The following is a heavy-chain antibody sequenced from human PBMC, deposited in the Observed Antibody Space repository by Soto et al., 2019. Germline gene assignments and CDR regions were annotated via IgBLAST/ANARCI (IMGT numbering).Heavy chain of an antibody. CDR1: GFTFSDYY. CDR3: GRGGSNWSSRRDDY. CDR2: IGGSGSHI. J-gene: IGHJ4*02. D-gene: IGHD1-20*01. V-gene: IGHV3-11*01. Sequence: QVKLVESGGGLVKPGGSLRLSCAASGFTFSDYYMSWIRQAPGKGLEWVSYIGGSGSHIYYADSMKGRFTISRDNAKNALDVQMNSLRADDTAVYYCGRGGSNWSSRRDDYWGQGTLVSVSS.